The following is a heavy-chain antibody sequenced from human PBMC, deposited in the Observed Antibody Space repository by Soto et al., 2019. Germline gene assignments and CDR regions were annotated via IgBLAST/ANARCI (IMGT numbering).Heavy chain of an antibody. CDR2: IYHSGST. CDR3: AKWNSNWFDP. Sequence: QLQLQESGSGLVKPSQTLSLTCTVSGGSITSSGYSWSWIRQPPGKGLEWIGYIYHSGSTFYNPSLKSRVTISVDRSKDQFSLKLNSVTAADTSVYYCAKWNSNWFDPWGQGTLVTVS. V-gene: IGHV4-30-2*01. D-gene: IGHD1-7*01. J-gene: IGHJ5*02. CDR1: GGSITSSGYS.